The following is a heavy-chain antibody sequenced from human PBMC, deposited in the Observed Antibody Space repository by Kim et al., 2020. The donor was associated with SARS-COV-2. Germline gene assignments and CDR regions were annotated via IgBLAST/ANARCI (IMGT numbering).Heavy chain of an antibody. CDR1: GDSVSSTSAA. D-gene: IGHD3-22*01. Sequence: SQTLSLTCAISGDSVSSTSAAWNWIRQSPSSGLEWLGRTYYRSKWYNDYAVSVNRRITINPDTSKNQFSLQLNSVTPEDTAVYYCARDGYDSSGYYHIYYYYGMDVWGQGTTVTVSS. J-gene: IGHJ6*02. CDR3: ARDGYDSSGYYHIYYYYGMDV. CDR2: TYYRSKWYN. V-gene: IGHV6-1*01.